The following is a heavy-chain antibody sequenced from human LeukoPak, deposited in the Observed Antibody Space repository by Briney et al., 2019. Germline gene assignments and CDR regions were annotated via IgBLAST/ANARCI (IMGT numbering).Heavy chain of an antibody. Sequence: GRSLRLSCSASGFTFSSYAMHWVRQAPGKGLEYVSAISINGGSTYYADSVKGRFTISRDNSKNTLYLQMSSLRAEDTAVYYCVKDQHDSSGYGDYWGQGTLVTVSS. V-gene: IGHV3-64D*09. CDR2: ISINGGST. CDR3: VKDQHDSSGYGDY. D-gene: IGHD3-22*01. J-gene: IGHJ4*02. CDR1: GFTFSSYA.